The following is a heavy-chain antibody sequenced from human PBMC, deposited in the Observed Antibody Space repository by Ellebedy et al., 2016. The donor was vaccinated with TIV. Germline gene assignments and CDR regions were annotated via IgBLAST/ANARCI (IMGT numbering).Heavy chain of an antibody. CDR3: ARDTGGYYGPLMDV. Sequence: GGSLRLSCAASGFTFSNYVMSWVRQAPGKGLEWVSSISTSGGKTHYADSVKGRFTISRDNAKNSLYLQMNSLRAEDTAVYYCARDTGGYYGPLMDVWGQGTTVTVSS. V-gene: IGHV3-23*01. CDR1: GFTFSNYV. J-gene: IGHJ6*02. CDR2: ISTSGGKT. D-gene: IGHD3-10*01.